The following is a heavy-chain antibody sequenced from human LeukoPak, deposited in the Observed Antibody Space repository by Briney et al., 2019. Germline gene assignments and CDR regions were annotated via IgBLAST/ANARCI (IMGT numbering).Heavy chain of an antibody. CDR3: ARGMRWLVPLDY. Sequence: SETLSLTCAVYGGSFSGHYWSWIRQPPGKGLEWIGEINHSGSTNYNPSLKSRVTISVDTSKNQFSLKLSSVTAADTAVYYCARGMRWLVPLDYWGQGTLVTVSS. V-gene: IGHV4-34*01. CDR2: INHSGST. J-gene: IGHJ4*02. CDR1: GGSFSGHY. D-gene: IGHD6-19*01.